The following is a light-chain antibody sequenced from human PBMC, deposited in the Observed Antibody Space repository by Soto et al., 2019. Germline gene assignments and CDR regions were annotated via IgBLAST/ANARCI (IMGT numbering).Light chain of an antibody. J-gene: IGKJ1*01. V-gene: IGKV1-5*01. CDR3: QQYNSFSGT. CDR1: QGIFTS. CDR2: DAS. Sequence: DIQMPQSPSTLSASVGDRVTITCRASQGIFTSLAWHQQKSGKAPQLLIYDASSLESGVPSRFSGSGSGTEFTLTISGLQPDDFATYYCQQYNSFSGTFGQGTKVDIK.